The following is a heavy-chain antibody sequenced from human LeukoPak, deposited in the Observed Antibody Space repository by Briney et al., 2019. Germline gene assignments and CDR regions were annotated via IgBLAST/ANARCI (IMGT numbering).Heavy chain of an antibody. CDR1: GFTFSSYG. Sequence: GGTLRLSCAASGFTFSSYGMSWVRQAPGKGLEWVSAISGSGGSTYYADSVKGRFTISRDNSKNTLYLQMNSLRAEDTAVYYCANAYYDYVGAFDIWGQGTMVTVSS. CDR2: ISGSGGST. J-gene: IGHJ3*02. V-gene: IGHV3-23*01. D-gene: IGHD3-16*01. CDR3: ANAYYDYVGAFDI.